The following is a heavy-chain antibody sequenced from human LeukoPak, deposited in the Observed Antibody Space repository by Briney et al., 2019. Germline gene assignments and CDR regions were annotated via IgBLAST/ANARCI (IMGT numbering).Heavy chain of an antibody. CDR1: GYTFTGYY. D-gene: IGHD4-17*01. V-gene: IGHV1-2*02. CDR2: INPNSGGT. J-gene: IGHJ4*02. CDR3: ARVGENGDYFDY. Sequence: ASVKVSCKASGYTFTGYYMHWVRQAPGQGLEWMGWINPNSGGTNYAQKFQGRVTMTRDTSISTAYMELSRLRADDTAVYYCARVGENGDYFDYWGQGTLVTVSS.